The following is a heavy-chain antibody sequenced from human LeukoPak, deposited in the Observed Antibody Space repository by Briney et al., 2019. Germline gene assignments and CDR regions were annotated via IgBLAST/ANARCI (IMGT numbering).Heavy chain of an antibody. J-gene: IGHJ6*02. Sequence: PGGSLRLSCAASGFTFSSYSMNWVRQAPGKGLEWVSSISSSSSYIYYADSMKGRFTISRDNSKNTLYLQMNSLRAEDTAVYYCARDHSSGSGWHKEDYYYGMDVWGQGTTVTVSS. D-gene: IGHD6-19*01. CDR3: ARDHSSGSGWHKEDYYYGMDV. V-gene: IGHV3-21*01. CDR1: GFTFSSYS. CDR2: ISSSSSYI.